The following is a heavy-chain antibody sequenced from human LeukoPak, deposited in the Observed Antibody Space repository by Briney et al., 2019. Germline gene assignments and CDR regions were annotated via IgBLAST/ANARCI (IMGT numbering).Heavy chain of an antibody. Sequence: PGGSLRLSCAASGFTFSSYWMHWVHQAPGKGLVWVSRINSDGSSTSYADSVKGRFTISRDNAKNTLYLQMNSLRAEDTAVYYCARARVLRYFEIDPWGQGTLVTVSS. CDR1: GFTFSSYW. D-gene: IGHD3-9*01. CDR3: ARARVLRYFEIDP. J-gene: IGHJ5*02. CDR2: INSDGSST. V-gene: IGHV3-74*01.